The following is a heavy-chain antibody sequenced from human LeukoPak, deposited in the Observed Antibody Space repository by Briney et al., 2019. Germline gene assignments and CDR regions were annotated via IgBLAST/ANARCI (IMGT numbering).Heavy chain of an antibody. Sequence: GGSLRLSCAASGFTFSSYAMSWVRQAPGKGLEWVSAISGSGGSTYYADSVKGQFTISRDNSKNTLYLQMNSLRAEDTAVYYCAKTVSGYCSGGSCRTMDVWGQGTTVTVSS. V-gene: IGHV3-23*01. CDR3: AKTVSGYCSGGSCRTMDV. J-gene: IGHJ6*02. D-gene: IGHD2-15*01. CDR1: GFTFSSYA. CDR2: ISGSGGST.